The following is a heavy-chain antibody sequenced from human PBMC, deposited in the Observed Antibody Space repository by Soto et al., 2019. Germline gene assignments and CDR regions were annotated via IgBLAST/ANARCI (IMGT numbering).Heavy chain of an antibody. V-gene: IGHV4-34*01. CDR2: ITHSGST. J-gene: IGHJ5*02. Sequence: QVQLQQWGAGLLKPSETLPLTCAVYGGSFSGYYWTWIRQPPGKGLEWIGEITHSGSTKYNPALRSRVTMSVDTSKTQFSLKLTSVTAADTAVYYCGRRKGPRGYDISNFGGWFDPWGQGTLVTVSS. D-gene: IGHD4-4*01. CDR3: GRRKGPRGYDISNFGGWFDP. CDR1: GGSFSGYY.